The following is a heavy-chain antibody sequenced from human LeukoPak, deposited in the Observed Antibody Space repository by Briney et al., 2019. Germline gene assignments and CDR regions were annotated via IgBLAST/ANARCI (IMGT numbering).Heavy chain of an antibody. J-gene: IGHJ4*02. D-gene: IGHD1-7*01. V-gene: IGHV3-23*01. CDR3: ARKAQYNGHYPLDY. Sequence: GGSLRLSCAASGFTFTSYSMSWARQAPGKGLEWVSGTSDRGDYTYYADSVKGRFTISRDSSKNTLFLQMNSLRAEDTALYFCARKAQYNGHYPLDYWGQGTLVTVSS. CDR1: GFTFTSYS. CDR2: TSDRGDYT.